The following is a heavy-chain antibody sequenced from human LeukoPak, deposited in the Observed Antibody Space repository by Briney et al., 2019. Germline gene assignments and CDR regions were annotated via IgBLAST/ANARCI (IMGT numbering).Heavy chain of an antibody. D-gene: IGHD3-9*01. V-gene: IGHV3-48*01. CDR1: GFSLSTYS. Sequence: VGSLRLSCAVSGFSLSTYSMNWVRQAPGKGLEWISHITIDLSIIDYADSVKGRFTISRDKAKNSLYLQMNSLRAEDTAVYYCVRDKDWAFDYWGQGTLIAVSS. CDR2: ITIDLSII. J-gene: IGHJ4*02. CDR3: VRDKDWAFDY.